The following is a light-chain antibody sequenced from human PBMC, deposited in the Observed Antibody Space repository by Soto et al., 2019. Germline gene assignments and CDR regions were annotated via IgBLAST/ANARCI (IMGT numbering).Light chain of an antibody. CDR3: QSYDSSLSAFYV. CDR1: SSNIGAGYD. J-gene: IGLJ1*01. CDR2: GNS. V-gene: IGLV1-40*01. Sequence: QSMLTQPPSVSWAPGQTVTISCTGSSSNIGAGYDVHWYQQLPGTAPKLLIYGNSNRPSGVPDRFSGSKSGTSASLAITGLQAEDEADYYCQSYDSSLSAFYVFGTGTKVTVL.